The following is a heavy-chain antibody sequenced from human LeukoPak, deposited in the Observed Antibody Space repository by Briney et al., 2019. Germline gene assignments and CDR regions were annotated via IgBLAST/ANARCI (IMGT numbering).Heavy chain of an antibody. V-gene: IGHV1-46*01. D-gene: IGHD1-1*01. Sequence: ASVKVSCKASGYSFTSNDIHWMRQAPGQGLEWMGMIYPRDGSTSYAQKFHGRVTMTEYTATATDYMELSSLRSEDKAVYYYATTRTSHDAFDIWGQGTMVTVSS. CDR3: ATTRTSHDAFDI. CDR1: GYSFTSND. J-gene: IGHJ3*02. CDR2: IYPRDGST.